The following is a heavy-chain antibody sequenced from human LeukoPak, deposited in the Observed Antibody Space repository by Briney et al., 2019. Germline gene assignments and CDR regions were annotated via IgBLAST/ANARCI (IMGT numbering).Heavy chain of an antibody. V-gene: IGHV1-2*02. CDR2: INPNSGGT. CDR3: ARDSAVYDSSGYFLHAFDI. Sequence: ASVKVSCKASGYTFTGYYMHWVRQAPGQGLELMGWINPNSGGTKCAQNFQGRVTMTRDTSISTAYMELSRLRSDDTAVYYCARDSAVYDSSGYFLHAFDIWGQGTMVTVSS. J-gene: IGHJ3*02. CDR1: GYTFTGYY. D-gene: IGHD3-22*01.